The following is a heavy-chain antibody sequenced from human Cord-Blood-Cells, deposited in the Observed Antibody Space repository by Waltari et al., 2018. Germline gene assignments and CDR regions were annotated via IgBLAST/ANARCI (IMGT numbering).Heavy chain of an antibody. J-gene: IGHJ4*02. CDR1: GYTFTSYY. CDR2: INPSGGST. D-gene: IGHD3-10*01. CDR3: AKEYYGSGGGPYYFDY. Sequence: QVQLVQSGAEVKKPGASVKVSCKASGYTFTSYYMHWVRRAPGQGLEWMGIINPSGGSTSYAQKFQGRVTMTRDTSTSTVYMGLSSLRSEDTAVYYCAKEYYGSGGGPYYFDYWGQGTLVTVSS. V-gene: IGHV1-46*01.